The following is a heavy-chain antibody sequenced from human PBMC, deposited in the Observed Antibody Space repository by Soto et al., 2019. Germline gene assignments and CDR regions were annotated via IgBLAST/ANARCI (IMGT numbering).Heavy chain of an antibody. CDR3: ASSKGGSYFDY. Sequence: QVQLQESGXXXVKPSQTLSLTCTVSGGSISSGDYYWSWIRQPPGKGLEWIGYIYYSGSTYYNPSLKSRVTISVDTSKNQFSLKLSSVTAADTAVYYCASSKGGSYFDYWGQGTLVTVSS. J-gene: IGHJ4*02. CDR2: IYYSGST. V-gene: IGHV4-30-4*01. CDR1: GGSISSGDYY. D-gene: IGHD1-26*01.